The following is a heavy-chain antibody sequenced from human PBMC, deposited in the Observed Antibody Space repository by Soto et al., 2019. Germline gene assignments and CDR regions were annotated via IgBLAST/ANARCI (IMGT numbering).Heavy chain of an antibody. D-gene: IGHD4-17*01. CDR2: ISAYNGNT. CDR1: GYTFTSYG. CDR3: ARETTLETCSD. V-gene: IGHV1-18*01. J-gene: IGHJ4*02. Sequence: QVQLVQSGAEVKKPGASVKVSCKASGYTFTSYGISWVRQAPGQGLEWMGWISAYNGNTNYAQKLQGRVTVTTDTSPSTAYKELRSLRSDDTAVYYCARETTLETCSDWGQGTLGTVYS.